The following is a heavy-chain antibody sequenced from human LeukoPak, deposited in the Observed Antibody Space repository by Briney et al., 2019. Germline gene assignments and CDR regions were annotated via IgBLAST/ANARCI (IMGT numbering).Heavy chain of an antibody. J-gene: IGHJ4*02. D-gene: IGHD5-24*01. V-gene: IGHV3-7*01. CDR1: GFTFSSYW. CDR2: INQDGSEK. Sequence: GGSLRLSCAASGFTFSSYWMSWVRQAPGKGLEWVANINQDGSEKYYVDSVKGRFTISRDNAKNSLHLQMNSLRAEDTAVYYCARRDGYNTFYFEYWGQGTLVTVSS. CDR3: ARRDGYNTFYFEY.